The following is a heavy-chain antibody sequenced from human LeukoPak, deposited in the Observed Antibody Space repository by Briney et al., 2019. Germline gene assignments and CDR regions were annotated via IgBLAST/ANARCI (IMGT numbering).Heavy chain of an antibody. CDR2: IYYSGST. Sequence: PSETLSLTCTVSGGSISSYYWSWIRQPPGKGLEWIGYIYYSGSTNYNPSLKSRVTISVDTSKNQFSLKLSSVTAADTAVYYCARTSGSYYILPPDYWGQGTLVTVPS. CDR1: GGSISSYY. D-gene: IGHD1-26*01. V-gene: IGHV4-59*01. J-gene: IGHJ4*02. CDR3: ARTSGSYYILPPDY.